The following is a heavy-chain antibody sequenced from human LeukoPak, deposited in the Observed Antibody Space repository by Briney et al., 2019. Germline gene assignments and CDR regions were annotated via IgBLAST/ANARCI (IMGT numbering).Heavy chain of an antibody. D-gene: IGHD5-18*01. V-gene: IGHV6-1*01. CDR1: GDSLSSNSAA. Sequence: SQTLSLTCALSGDSLSSNSAAWNWLRQSPSRGLQWLGRTYYRSKWYNDYAVSVKSRITINPDTSKNQFSLQLNSVTPEDSAVYYCARDSPESDTAMDISYYYYYYGMDVWGQGTTVTVSS. CDR3: ARDSPESDTAMDISYYYYYYGMDV. J-gene: IGHJ6*02. CDR2: TYYRSKWYN.